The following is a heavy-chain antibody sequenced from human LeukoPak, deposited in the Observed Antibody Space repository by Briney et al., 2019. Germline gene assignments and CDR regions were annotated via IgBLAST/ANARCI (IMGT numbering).Heavy chain of an antibody. D-gene: IGHD3-22*01. CDR3: TRQGVYYSDSSAYYY. J-gene: IGHJ4*02. V-gene: IGHV5-51*01. CDR2: IYPGDSDT. Sequence: GESLKISCQGSGYRFTNYWIAWVRQLPGKGLELMGSIYPGDSDTRYSPSFQGQVTISADKSITTAYLQWNSLKASDTAKYYCTRQGVYYSDSSAYYYWGQGTLVTVSS. CDR1: GYRFTNYW.